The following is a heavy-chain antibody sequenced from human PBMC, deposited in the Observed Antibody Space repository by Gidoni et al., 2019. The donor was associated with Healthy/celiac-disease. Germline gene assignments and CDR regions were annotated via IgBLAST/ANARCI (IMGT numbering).Heavy chain of an antibody. CDR2: ISGSGGST. CDR3: AKLKGVDTAMAHFDY. D-gene: IGHD5-18*01. V-gene: IGHV3-23*01. Sequence: EVQLLESGGGLVQPGGSLRLSCAASGFTFSSYAMSWVRQAPGKGMEWVSAISGSGGSTYYADSVKGRFTISRDNSKNTLYLQMNSLRAEDTAVYYCAKLKGVDTAMAHFDYWGQGTLVTVSS. J-gene: IGHJ4*02. CDR1: GFTFSSYA.